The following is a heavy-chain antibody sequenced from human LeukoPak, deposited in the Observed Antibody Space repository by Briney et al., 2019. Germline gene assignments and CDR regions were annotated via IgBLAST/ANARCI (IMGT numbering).Heavy chain of an antibody. CDR1: GGSFSGYY. D-gene: IGHD3-10*01. Sequence: SSETLSLTCAVYGGSFSGYYWSWIRQPPGKGLEWIGEINHSGSTNYNPSLKSRVTISVDTSKNQFSLKLNSVTAADTAVYYCARRVGRWFGERAYYYNYMDVWGKGTTVTISS. J-gene: IGHJ6*03. CDR3: ARRVGRWFGERAYYYNYMDV. CDR2: INHSGST. V-gene: IGHV4-34*01.